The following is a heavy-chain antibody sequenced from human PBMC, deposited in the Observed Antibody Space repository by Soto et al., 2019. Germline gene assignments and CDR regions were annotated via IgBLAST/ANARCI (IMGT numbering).Heavy chain of an antibody. CDR1: GFTFTSSA. CDR2: IVVGSGNT. J-gene: IGHJ6*02. V-gene: IGHV1-58*01. CDR3: AAGTGGTYYDFWSGQPDYYYGMDV. D-gene: IGHD3-3*01. Sequence: SVKVSCKASGFTFTSSAVQWVRQARGQRLEWIGWIVVGSGNTNYAQKFQERVTITRDMSTSTAYMELSSLRSEDTAVYYCAAGTGGTYYDFWSGQPDYYYGMDVWGQGTTVTVSS.